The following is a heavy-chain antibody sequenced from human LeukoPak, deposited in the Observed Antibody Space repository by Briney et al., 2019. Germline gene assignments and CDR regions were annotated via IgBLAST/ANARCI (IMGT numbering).Heavy chain of an antibody. CDR1: GGSISSSNW. Sequence: SGTLSLTCAVSGGSISSSNWWSWVRQPPGKGLEWIGEIYHSGSTNYNPSLKSRVTISVDKSKNQFSLKLSSVTAADTAVYYCAREGSGCSGGSCYYPIDYWGQGTLVTVSS. D-gene: IGHD2-15*01. CDR2: IYHSGST. CDR3: AREGSGCSGGSCYYPIDY. V-gene: IGHV4-4*02. J-gene: IGHJ4*02.